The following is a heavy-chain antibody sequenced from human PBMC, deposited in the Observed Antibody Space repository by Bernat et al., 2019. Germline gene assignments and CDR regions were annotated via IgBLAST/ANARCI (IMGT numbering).Heavy chain of an antibody. CDR2: ISSSSSTI. D-gene: IGHD3-10*01. Sequence: EVQLVESGGGLVQPGGSLRLSCAASGFTFSSYSMNWVRQAPGKGLEWVSYISSSSSTIYYADSVKGRFTISRDNAKNSLYLQMNSLRAEDTAVYYCASIDGSGGYYSDFDDWGQGTLVTVSS. V-gene: IGHV3-48*01. J-gene: IGHJ4*02. CDR1: GFTFSSYS. CDR3: ASIDGSGGYYSDFDD.